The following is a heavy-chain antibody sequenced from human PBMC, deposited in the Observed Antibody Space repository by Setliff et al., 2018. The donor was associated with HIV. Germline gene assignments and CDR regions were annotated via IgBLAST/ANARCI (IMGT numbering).Heavy chain of an antibody. CDR3: ARHLKGWLQGDF. J-gene: IGHJ4*02. CDR1: GGSINSTTYF. D-gene: IGHD5-12*01. CDR2: IYYSGNT. Sequence: KTSETLSLTCTVSGGSINSTTYFWGWIRQPPGKGLEWIGSIYYSGNTYYSPSLKSRVTISFDTSKNQFSLKLSFVTAADTAVYYCARHLKGWLQGDFWGQGTLVTVSS. V-gene: IGHV4-39*01.